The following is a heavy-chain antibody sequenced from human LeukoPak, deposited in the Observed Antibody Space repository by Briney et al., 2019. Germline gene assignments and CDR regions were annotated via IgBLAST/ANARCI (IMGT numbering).Heavy chain of an antibody. J-gene: IGHJ4*02. Sequence: PGGSLRLSCAASGFTFSSYAMSWVRQAPGKGLEWVSAISGSGGSTYYADSVKGRFTISRDNSKNTLYLQMNSLRAEDTAVYYCAKGSLLPPFRFVDYWGQGTLVTVSS. CDR3: AKGSLLPPFRFVDY. V-gene: IGHV3-23*01. D-gene: IGHD3-10*01. CDR2: ISGSGGST. CDR1: GFTFSSYA.